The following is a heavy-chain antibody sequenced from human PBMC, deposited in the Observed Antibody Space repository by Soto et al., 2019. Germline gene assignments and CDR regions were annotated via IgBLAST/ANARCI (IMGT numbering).Heavy chain of an antibody. Sequence: ASVKVSCKASGYTFTSYGISWVRQAPGQGLEWMGWISAYNGNTNYAQKLQGRVTMTTDTSTSTAYMELRSLRSDDTAVYYCARVGTVNYYDSSGYLCYWGQGTLVTVSS. CDR3: ARVGTVNYYDSSGYLCY. CDR2: ISAYNGNT. J-gene: IGHJ4*02. CDR1: GYTFTSYG. D-gene: IGHD3-22*01. V-gene: IGHV1-18*01.